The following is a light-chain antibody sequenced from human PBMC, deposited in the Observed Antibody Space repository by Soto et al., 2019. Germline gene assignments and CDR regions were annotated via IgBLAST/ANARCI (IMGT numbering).Light chain of an antibody. Sequence: EIVLTQSPGTLSLSPGERATLPCRASQSVSSNYLAWYQQKPGQAPRLLIYGASSRATGIPDRFSGSGSGTDFTLTISRLEPEDFSVYYCQQYGSSRTFGQGTRLEIK. J-gene: IGKJ5*01. CDR1: QSVSSNY. V-gene: IGKV3-20*01. CDR3: QQYGSSRT. CDR2: GAS.